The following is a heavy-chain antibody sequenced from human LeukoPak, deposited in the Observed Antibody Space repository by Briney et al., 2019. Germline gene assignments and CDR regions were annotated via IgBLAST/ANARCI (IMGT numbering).Heavy chain of an antibody. CDR3: ARHRLVGWRWLFDY. D-gene: IGHD3-22*01. V-gene: IGHV4-39*01. J-gene: IGHJ4*02. CDR1: GGSISSSSYY. Sequence: SSETLSLXCTVSGGSISSSSYYWGWIRQPPGKGLEWIGSIYCSGSTYYNPSLKSRVTISVDTSKNQFSLKLSSVTAADTAVYYCARHRLVGWRWLFDYWGQGTLVTVSS. CDR2: IYCSGST.